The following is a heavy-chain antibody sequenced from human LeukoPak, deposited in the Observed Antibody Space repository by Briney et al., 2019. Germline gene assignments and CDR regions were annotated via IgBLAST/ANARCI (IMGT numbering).Heavy chain of an antibody. Sequence: GESLKVSCKGSGYSFTTYWIGWVRQMPGKGLEWMGIIYPGDSDIRYSPSFQGQVTFSANKSISTAYLQWSSLKASDTAMYYCARLEKGTMIYWGQGTLVTVSS. V-gene: IGHV5-51*01. D-gene: IGHD3-22*01. CDR3: ARLEKGTMIY. CDR1: GYSFTTYW. CDR2: IYPGDSDI. J-gene: IGHJ1*01.